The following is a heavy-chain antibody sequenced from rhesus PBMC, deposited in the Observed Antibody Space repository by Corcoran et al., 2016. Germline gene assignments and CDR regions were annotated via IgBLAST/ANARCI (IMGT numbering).Heavy chain of an antibody. J-gene: IGHJ4*01. D-gene: IGHD5-36*02. CDR2: INGNSGST. Sequence: QVQLQESGPRLVKPSETLSLTCAVSGGSFSSYWWSWTRQPQGKGLEWIGEINGNSGSTNYNPSLKSRVTISKDASKNQFSLKLGSVTAAGTAVYYCARYIATAFGYWGQGVLVTVSS. CDR1: GGSFSSYW. V-gene: IGHV4-80*01. CDR3: ARYIATAFGY.